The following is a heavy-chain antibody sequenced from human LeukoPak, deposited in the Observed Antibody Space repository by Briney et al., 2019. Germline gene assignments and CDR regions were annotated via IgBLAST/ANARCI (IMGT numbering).Heavy chain of an antibody. D-gene: IGHD3-10*01. CDR1: GFSLSTSGVG. CDR3: AHSYYFGSRSYYNVWFAP. Sequence: ESGPALVKPTQTLTLTCTFSGFSLSTSGVGVGWIRQPPGKALQWLALIYWDDEKYYSPSLKSRLSISRDTSRNQVVLTTTNMDPLDTATYFCAHSYYFGSRSYYNVWFAPWGLGTLVTVSS. V-gene: IGHV2-5*02. CDR2: IYWDDEK. J-gene: IGHJ5*02.